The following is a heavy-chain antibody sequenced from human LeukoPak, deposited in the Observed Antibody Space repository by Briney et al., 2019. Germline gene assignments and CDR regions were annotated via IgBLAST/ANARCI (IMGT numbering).Heavy chain of an antibody. D-gene: IGHD4-17*01. Sequence: GASVKISCKVSGYTFTDYYMHWVQQAPGKGLEWMGLVYPEDGETIYAEKFQGRVTITADTSTDTAYMELSSLRSEDTAVYYCARRGDRLRALDYWGQGNLVTVSS. J-gene: IGHJ4*02. CDR3: ARRGDRLRALDY. V-gene: IGHV1-69-2*01. CDR1: GYTFTDYY. CDR2: VYPEDGET.